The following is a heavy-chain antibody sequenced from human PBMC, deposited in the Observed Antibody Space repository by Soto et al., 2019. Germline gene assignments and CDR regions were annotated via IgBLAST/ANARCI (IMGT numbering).Heavy chain of an antibody. V-gene: IGHV1-8*01. D-gene: IGHD1-26*01. CDR1: GYTFTSYD. Sequence: QVQLVQSGAEVKKPGASVKVSCKASGYTFTSYDINWVRQATGQGLEWMGWMNPNSGNTGYAQKFKGRVTMPRNTSISTAYIELSSLRSEDTAVYYCARAGSGSYPFDYWGQGTLVTVSS. CDR2: MNPNSGNT. CDR3: ARAGSGSYPFDY. J-gene: IGHJ4*02.